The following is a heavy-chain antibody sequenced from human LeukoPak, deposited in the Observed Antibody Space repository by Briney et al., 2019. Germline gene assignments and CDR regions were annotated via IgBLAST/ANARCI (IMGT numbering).Heavy chain of an antibody. J-gene: IGHJ4*02. CDR3: AREGSYDSSGYYYPGYFDY. Sequence: TGGSLRLSCAASGFTVSSNYMSWVRQAPGKGLEWVSVIYGGGSTYYADSVKGRFTISRHNSKNTLYLQMNSLRAEDTAVYYCAREGSYDSSGYYYPGYFDYWGQGTLVTVSS. CDR2: IYGGGST. V-gene: IGHV3-53*04. D-gene: IGHD3-22*01. CDR1: GFTVSSNY.